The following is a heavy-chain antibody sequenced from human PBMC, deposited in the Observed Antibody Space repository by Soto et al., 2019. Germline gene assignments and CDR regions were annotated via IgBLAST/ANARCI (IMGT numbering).Heavy chain of an antibody. CDR1: GFTFSSYA. CDR2: ISGSGGST. V-gene: IGHV3-23*01. Sequence: GGSLRLSCAASGFTFSSYAMSWVRQAPGKGLEWVSAISGSGGSTYYADSVKGRFTISRDNSKNTLYLQMNSLRAEDTAVYHCAKASILAVAGLFDYWGQGTLVTVSS. D-gene: IGHD6-19*01. J-gene: IGHJ4*02. CDR3: AKASILAVAGLFDY.